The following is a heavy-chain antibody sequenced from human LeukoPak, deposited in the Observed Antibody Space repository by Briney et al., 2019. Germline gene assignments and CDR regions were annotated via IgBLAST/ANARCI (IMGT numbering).Heavy chain of an antibody. CDR3: ARAYWGSRKPPDAFDI. CDR2: IYHSGST. Sequence: SGTLSLTCAVSGGSISSSNWWSWVRQPPGKGLEWIGEIYHSGSTNYNPSLKSRVTISVDTSKNQFSLKLSSVTAADTAVYYCARAYWGSRKPPDAFDIWGQGTMVTVSS. J-gene: IGHJ3*02. D-gene: IGHD7-27*01. CDR1: GGSISSSNW. V-gene: IGHV4-4*02.